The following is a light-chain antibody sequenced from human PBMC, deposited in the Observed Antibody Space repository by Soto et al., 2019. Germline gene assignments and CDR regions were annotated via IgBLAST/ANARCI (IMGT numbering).Light chain of an antibody. Sequence: SYVLTQPPSVSVAPGETASITCGGNNIGSKSVHWYQRRPGQAPVLVIYYDSDRPSGIPERFSGSNSGNTATLTISGVEAGDEADYYWQVWHSSSDHHVVFGGGTKLTVL. CDR2: YDS. CDR1: NIGSKS. J-gene: IGLJ2*01. V-gene: IGLV3-21*01. CDR3: QVWHSSSDHHVV.